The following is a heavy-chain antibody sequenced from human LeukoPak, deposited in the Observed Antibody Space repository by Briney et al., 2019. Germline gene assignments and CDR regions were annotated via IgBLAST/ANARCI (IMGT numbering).Heavy chain of an antibody. D-gene: IGHD1-7*01. Sequence: SETLSLTCTVSGGSIRSYYWNWICLPAATGLGRIGRIYASGTTNYNSSLKSRVTMSVATSKNQFSLKLNSVTAADTAVYYCARDRDWNYAFDIWGQGTMVTVSS. CDR3: ARDRDWNYAFDI. CDR1: GGSIRSYY. J-gene: IGHJ3*02. CDR2: IYASGTT. V-gene: IGHV4-4*07.